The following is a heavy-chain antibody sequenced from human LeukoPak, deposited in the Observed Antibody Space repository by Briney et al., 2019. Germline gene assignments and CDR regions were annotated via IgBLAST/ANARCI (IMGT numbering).Heavy chain of an antibody. CDR1: GGSISSSSYY. V-gene: IGHV4-39*07. CDR2: IYYSGST. Sequence: SETLSLTCTVSGGSISSSSYYWGWIRQPPGKGLEWIGSIYYSGSTYYNPSLKSRVTISVDRSKNQFSLKLSSVTAADTAVYYCARELSYYYGSGFTWGQGTLVTVSS. J-gene: IGHJ5*02. D-gene: IGHD3-10*01. CDR3: ARELSYYYGSGFT.